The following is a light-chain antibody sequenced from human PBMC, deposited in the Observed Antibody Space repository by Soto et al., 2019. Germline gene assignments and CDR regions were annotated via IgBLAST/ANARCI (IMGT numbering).Light chain of an antibody. CDR2: AAS. J-gene: IGKJ2*01. V-gene: IGKV3-20*01. CDR1: QSVSGSY. CDR3: QQYGSSPPYT. Sequence: PGERATLSCRASQSVSGSYLAWYQRKPGQAPRLLIYAASSRATGIPDRFSGSGSGTDFTLTISRLEPEDFAVYYCQQYGSSPPYTFGQGTKLEIK.